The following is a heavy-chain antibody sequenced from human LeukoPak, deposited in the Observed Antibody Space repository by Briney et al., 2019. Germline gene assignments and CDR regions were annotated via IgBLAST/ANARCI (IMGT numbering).Heavy chain of an antibody. Sequence: GGPLRLSCAASGFRFNVYGMLWARHVPGKGLVWVSGINWNKGQFAYVHSEKGRFTIYRDNTRNSLFLQMNSLRVEDTALYYCARDSRGYSYGACDNWGQGTLVTVSS. D-gene: IGHD5-18*01. CDR3: ARDSRGYSYGACDN. J-gene: IGHJ4*02. CDR1: GFRFNVYG. V-gene: IGHV3-9*01. CDR2: INWNKGQF.